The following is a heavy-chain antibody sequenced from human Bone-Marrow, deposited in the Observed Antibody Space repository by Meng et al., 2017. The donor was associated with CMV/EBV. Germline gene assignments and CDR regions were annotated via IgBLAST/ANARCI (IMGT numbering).Heavy chain of an antibody. Sequence: GESLKISCAASGFTFSSYWMHWVRQAPGKGLVWVSRINSDGSATSYADSVKGRFTISRDNAKNTLYLQMNSLRAEDTAVYYCAREPDNLDYWGQGTLVTVSS. CDR1: GFTFSSYW. CDR2: INSDGSAT. V-gene: IGHV3-74*01. D-gene: IGHD1-1*01. J-gene: IGHJ4*02. CDR3: AREPDNLDY.